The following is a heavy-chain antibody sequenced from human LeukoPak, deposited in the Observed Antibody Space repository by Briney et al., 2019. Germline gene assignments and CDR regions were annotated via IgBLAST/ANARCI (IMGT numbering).Heavy chain of an antibody. D-gene: IGHD5-18*01. CDR2: INQDGSEK. J-gene: IGHJ3*02. Sequence: GGSLRLSCAASGFTFTTYWMTWVRQAPGKGLEWVANINQDGSEKYFVDSVKGRFTISRDNAKNSLYLQMNSLRAEDTAVYYCARIHSYGYVDAFDIWGQGTMVTVSS. CDR1: GFTFTTYW. V-gene: IGHV3-7*01. CDR3: ARIHSYGYVDAFDI.